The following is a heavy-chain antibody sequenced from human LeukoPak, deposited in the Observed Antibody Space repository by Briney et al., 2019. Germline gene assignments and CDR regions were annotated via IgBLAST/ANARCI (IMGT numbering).Heavy chain of an antibody. CDR3: ARYIYDFWSGYYTEEYFQH. CDR2: INTNTGNP. Sequence: ASVKVSCKASGYSFTDYFIHWVRQAPGQGLEWMGWINTNTGNPTYAQGFTGRFVFSLDTSVSTAYLQISSLKAEDTAVYYCARYIYDFWSGYYTEEYFQHWGQGTLVTVSS. J-gene: IGHJ1*01. V-gene: IGHV7-4-1*02. D-gene: IGHD3-3*01. CDR1: GYSFTDYF.